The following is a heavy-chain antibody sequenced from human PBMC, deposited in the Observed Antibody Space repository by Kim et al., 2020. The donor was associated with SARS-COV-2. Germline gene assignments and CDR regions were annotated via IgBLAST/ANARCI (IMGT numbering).Heavy chain of an antibody. D-gene: IGHD1-26*01. CDR3: STDALGADNAFDI. Sequence: DSPAPVKGRFTISRDDSKNTVYLQMSSLQNEDTAVYYCSTDALGADNAFDIWGQGTKVTVSS. V-gene: IGHV3-15*01. J-gene: IGHJ3*02.